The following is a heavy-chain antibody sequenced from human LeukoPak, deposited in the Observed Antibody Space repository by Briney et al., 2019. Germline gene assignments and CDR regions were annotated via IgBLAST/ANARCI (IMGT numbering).Heavy chain of an antibody. CDR1: GYTFTGYY. CDR2: MNPNSGNT. V-gene: IGHV1-8*03. J-gene: IGHJ4*02. D-gene: IGHD1-26*01. Sequence: ASVKVSCKASGYTFTGYYMHWVRQATGQGLEWMGWMNPNSGNTGYAQKFQGRVTITRNTSISTAYMELSSLRSEGTAVYYCARGVGSLNDYWGQGTLVTVSS. CDR3: ARGVGSLNDY.